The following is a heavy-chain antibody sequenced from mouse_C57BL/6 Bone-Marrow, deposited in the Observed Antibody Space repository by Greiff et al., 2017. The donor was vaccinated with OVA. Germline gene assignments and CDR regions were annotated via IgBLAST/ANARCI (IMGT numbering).Heavy chain of an antibody. CDR1: GSPFTSYW. CDR3: AGYSSGYAMDY. V-gene: IGHV1-50*01. J-gene: IGHJ4*01. Sequence: QVQLQQPGAKLVKPGASVKLSCKASGSPFTSYWMQWVKQRPEQGLEWIGEIDPSDSYTNYNQKFKGKATLTVDTSSSTAYMQLSSLTSEDSAVYYCAGYSSGYAMDYWGQGTSVTVSS. D-gene: IGHD3-2*02. CDR2: IDPSDSYT.